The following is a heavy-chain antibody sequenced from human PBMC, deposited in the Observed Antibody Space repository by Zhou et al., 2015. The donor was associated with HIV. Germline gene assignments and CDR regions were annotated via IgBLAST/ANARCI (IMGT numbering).Heavy chain of an antibody. Sequence: QVQLVQSGAEVKKPGASVKVSCKASGYTFTSYDINWVRQATGQGLEWMGWMNPNSGNTGYAQKFQGRVTMTRDTSTSTVYMELSSLRSEDTAVYYCARDVASTSYYFDYWGQGTLVTVSS. CDR2: MNPNSGNT. J-gene: IGHJ4*02. V-gene: IGHV1-8*01. D-gene: IGHD5-12*01. CDR3: ARDVASTSYYFDY. CDR1: GYTFTSYD.